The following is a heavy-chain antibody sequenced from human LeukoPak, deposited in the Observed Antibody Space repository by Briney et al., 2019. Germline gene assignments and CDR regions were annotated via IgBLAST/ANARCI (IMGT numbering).Heavy chain of an antibody. D-gene: IGHD3-22*01. CDR1: GGSFSGHY. CDR2: INHSGST. J-gene: IGHJ4*02. CDR3: AKRRYYDSSGYTPTYYFDY. V-gene: IGHV4-34*01. Sequence: ASETLSLTCAVYGGSFSGHYWSWVRQPPGKGLEWVGEINHSGSTNYNPSLKSRVTISVDTSKSQFSLRLTSVTAADTAVYYCAKRRYYDSSGYTPTYYFDYWGQGILVTVSS.